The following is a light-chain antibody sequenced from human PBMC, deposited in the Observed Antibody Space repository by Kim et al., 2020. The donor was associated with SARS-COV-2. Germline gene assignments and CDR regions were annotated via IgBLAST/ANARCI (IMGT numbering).Light chain of an antibody. J-gene: IGKJ4*01. CDR3: QQYGSSSLVT. V-gene: IGKV3-20*01. Sequence: ETVLTQSPGTLSLSPGESATLSCRASQSVSSKYFAWYQQKFGQAPRLLIYGASTRATGIPDRFSGSGSGTDFTLTISRLEPEDFAVYYCQQYGSSSLVTFGGGTKVDIK. CDR2: GAS. CDR1: QSVSSKY.